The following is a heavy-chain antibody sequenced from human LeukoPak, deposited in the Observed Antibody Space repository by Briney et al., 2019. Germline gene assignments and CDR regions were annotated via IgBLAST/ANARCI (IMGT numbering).Heavy chain of an antibody. D-gene: IGHD6-19*01. CDR3: ARRAYPYSSGSFDY. J-gene: IGHJ4*02. CDR2: IYPGDSDT. Sequence: GESLKISFKGSGYSFTSYWIGWVRQIPGKGLGWRGIIYPGDSDTRYSPSFQGQVTISADKSISTAYLQWSSLKASDTAMYYCARRAYPYSSGSFDYWGQGTLVTVSS. V-gene: IGHV5-51*01. CDR1: GYSFTSYW.